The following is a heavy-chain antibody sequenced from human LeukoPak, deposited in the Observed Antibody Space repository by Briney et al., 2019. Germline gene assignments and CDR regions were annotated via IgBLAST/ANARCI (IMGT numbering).Heavy chain of an antibody. Sequence: GGSLRLSCAVSGFTVSRDYMSWVRQAPGKGLEWVSVIYSGGSTYYADSVKGRFTISRDNSKNTLYLQMNSLRAEDTAVYYCAKRYSSSWYAFDIWGQGTMVTVSS. CDR2: IYSGGST. D-gene: IGHD6-13*01. CDR1: GFTVSRDY. V-gene: IGHV3-66*04. J-gene: IGHJ3*02. CDR3: AKRYSSSWYAFDI.